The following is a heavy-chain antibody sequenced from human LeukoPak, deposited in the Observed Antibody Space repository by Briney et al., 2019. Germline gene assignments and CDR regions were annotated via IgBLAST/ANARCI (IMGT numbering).Heavy chain of an antibody. Sequence: GGSLRLACAASGFTFSHYWMHWVRQAPGKGLVWVSRISSDGSDTTYADSVKGRFTISRDNAKNSVYLQMNSLSAEDTGVYYCARAREAQWLVDYWGQGTLVTVSS. CDR1: GFTFSHYW. D-gene: IGHD6-19*01. V-gene: IGHV3-74*01. J-gene: IGHJ4*02. CDR3: ARAREAQWLVDY. CDR2: ISSDGSDT.